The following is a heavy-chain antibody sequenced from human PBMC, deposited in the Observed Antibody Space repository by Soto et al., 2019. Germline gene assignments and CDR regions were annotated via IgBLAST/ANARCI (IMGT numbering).Heavy chain of an antibody. CDR3: ARDSQLGYGYFDY. Sequence: EVQLVESGGGLVQPGGSLRLSCAASGFTFSSYWMSWVRQAPGKGLEWVANIKQDGSEKYYVDYVKGRFTISRDNAKNSLYLQMNSLRAEDTAVYYCARDSQLGYGYFDYWGQGTLVTVSS. J-gene: IGHJ4*02. V-gene: IGHV3-7*01. D-gene: IGHD6-13*01. CDR2: IKQDGSEK. CDR1: GFTFSSYW.